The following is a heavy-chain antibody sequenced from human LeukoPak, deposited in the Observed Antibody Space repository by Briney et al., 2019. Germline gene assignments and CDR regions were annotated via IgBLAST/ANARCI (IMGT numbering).Heavy chain of an antibody. Sequence: RAGGSLRLSCAASGFTFSSYGMHWVRQAPGKGLEWVAVISYDGSNKYYADSVKGRFTISRDNSKNTLYLQMNSLRAEDTAVYYCASYDSSGYYHYFEYWGQGTLVTVSS. CDR2: ISYDGSNK. J-gene: IGHJ4*02. CDR3: ASYDSSGYYHYFEY. V-gene: IGHV3-30*03. CDR1: GFTFSSYG. D-gene: IGHD3-22*01.